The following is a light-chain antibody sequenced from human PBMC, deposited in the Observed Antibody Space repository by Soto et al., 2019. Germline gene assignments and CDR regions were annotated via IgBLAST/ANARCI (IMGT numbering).Light chain of an antibody. CDR1: QSISSY. J-gene: IGKJ1*01. V-gene: IGKV1-39*01. CDR3: QQSYSTPCT. CDR2: AAS. Sequence: DIQMTQSPSSLSASVGDRVTITCRASQSISSYLNWYQQKPGKAPKLLIYAASSLQSGVPSRFSGSGSCKDLTLTISSLQPEDFETYYCQQSYSTPCTVGHRPQVDIK.